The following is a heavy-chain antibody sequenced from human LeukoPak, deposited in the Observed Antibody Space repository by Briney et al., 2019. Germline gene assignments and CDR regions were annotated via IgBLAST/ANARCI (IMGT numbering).Heavy chain of an antibody. J-gene: IGHJ3*02. Sequence: GGSLRLSCAASGFTFDTYAMSWVRQAPGKGLEWVSTIGGIETGYADSVKGRFTISRDNPKNTVYLEMTSLRAEDTAVYFCVKDAFRVNGIYDAFDIWGQGTRVTVSS. D-gene: IGHD3-16*01. CDR1: GFTFDTYA. CDR3: VKDAFRVNGIYDAFDI. V-gene: IGHV3-23*01. CDR2: IGGIET.